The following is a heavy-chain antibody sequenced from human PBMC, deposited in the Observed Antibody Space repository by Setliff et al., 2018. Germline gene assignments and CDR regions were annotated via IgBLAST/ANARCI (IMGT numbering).Heavy chain of an antibody. CDR3: ARDNTIVGATDY. CDR1: GGSITSGSYY. V-gene: IGHV4-61*02. Sequence: SETLSLTCAVSGGSITSGSYYWSWIRQPAGEGLEWIGRLHTSGTTVYNPSLKGRVTISADTSTNHFSLKLTSVTAADTAVYYCARDNTIVGATDYWGLGTLVTVSS. CDR2: LHTSGTT. D-gene: IGHD1-26*01. J-gene: IGHJ4*02.